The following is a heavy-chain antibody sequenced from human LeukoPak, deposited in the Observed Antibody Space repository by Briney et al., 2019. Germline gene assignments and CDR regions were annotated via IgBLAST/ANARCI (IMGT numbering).Heavy chain of an antibody. CDR3: AKDSSSGWTNDAFDI. V-gene: IGHV3-23*01. J-gene: IGHJ3*02. D-gene: IGHD6-19*01. CDR2: ISGNGGDT. CDR1: GFTFSTYS. Sequence: GGSLRLSCAASGFTFSTYSMSWVRQAPGKGLEWVSVISGNGGDTFYADSVKGRFTISRDNSKNTLYLQMNSLRAEDTAVYYCAKDSSSGWTNDAFDIWGQGTMVTVSS.